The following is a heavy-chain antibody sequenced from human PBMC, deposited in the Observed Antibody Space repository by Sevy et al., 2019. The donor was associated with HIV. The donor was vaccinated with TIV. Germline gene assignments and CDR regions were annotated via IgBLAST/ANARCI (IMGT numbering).Heavy chain of an antibody. CDR2: ISWDGGST. V-gene: IGHV3-43D*04. CDR1: GFTFDDYA. Sequence: GGSVRLSCAASGFTFDDYAMHWVRQAPGKGLEWVSLISWDGGSTYYADSVKGRFTISRDNSKNSLYLQMNSLRAEDTALYYCAKDISPYYDFWSGYEGYFDYWGQGTLVTVSS. CDR3: AKDISPYYDFWSGYEGYFDY. J-gene: IGHJ4*02. D-gene: IGHD3-3*01.